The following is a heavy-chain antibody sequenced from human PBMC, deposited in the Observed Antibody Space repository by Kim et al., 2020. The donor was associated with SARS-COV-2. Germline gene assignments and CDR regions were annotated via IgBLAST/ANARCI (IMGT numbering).Heavy chain of an antibody. Sequence: SETLSLTCTVSGGSYYWSWIRQSPGKGLEWIGYIYNSGSTYYNPSLKSLVTISLNTSEGQFSLKFNSVTAADTAVYDCARGHSLRHYHWLAPWGQGAPV. CDR3: ARGHSLRHYHWLAP. CDR2: IYNSGST. J-gene: IGHJ5*02. V-gene: IGHV4-31*01. CDR1: GGSYY. D-gene: IGHD3-10*01.